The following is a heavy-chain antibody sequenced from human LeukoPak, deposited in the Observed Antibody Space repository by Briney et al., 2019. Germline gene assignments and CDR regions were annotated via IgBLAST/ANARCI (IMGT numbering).Heavy chain of an antibody. CDR2: NDWDDDK. D-gene: IGHD6-19*01. CDR3: ARNPSSGWYGAIDY. V-gene: IGHV2-70*11. J-gene: IGHJ4*02. CDR1: GFSLSTSGMC. Sequence: SGPALVNPTQPLTLTCTFSGFSLSTSGMCVSWSRQPPAKALEWLARNDWDDDKYYSTSLKTRLTISKDTYKNQVVLTMTNMDPVDTGTYYCARNPSSGWYGAIDYWGQGTLVTVSS.